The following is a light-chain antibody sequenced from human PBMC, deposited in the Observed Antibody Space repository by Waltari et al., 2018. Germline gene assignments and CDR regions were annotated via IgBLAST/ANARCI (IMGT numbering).Light chain of an antibody. CDR1: MLPKKY. CDR3: YSTTDNNLGV. V-gene: IGLV3-27*01. CDR2: QDS. Sequence: SSELTQPSSVSVSPGQTARITCSGDMLPKKYTRWFQQKPGQAPVLVLYQDSARPSGIPGRFAGSSSGTTVTLTISGAQVEDEAYYYCYSTTDNNLGVFGPGTRVTVL. J-gene: IGLJ1*01.